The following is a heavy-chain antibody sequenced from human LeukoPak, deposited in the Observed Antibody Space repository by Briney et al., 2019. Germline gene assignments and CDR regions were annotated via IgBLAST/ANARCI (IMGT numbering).Heavy chain of an antibody. CDR3: ARDRFGSRYCSGGSCYSHYYYYMDV. CDR2: INPGGDNT. J-gene: IGHJ6*03. CDR1: GYTFTNYY. Sequence: ASVKVSCKASGYTFTNYYIHWVRQAPGQGLEWMGLINPGGDNTDYAQNFQGRVTMTRDTSTSTVYMGLSSLRSEDTAVYYCARDRFGSRYCSGGSCYSHYYYYMDVWGKGTTVTVSS. D-gene: IGHD2-15*01. V-gene: IGHV1-46*01.